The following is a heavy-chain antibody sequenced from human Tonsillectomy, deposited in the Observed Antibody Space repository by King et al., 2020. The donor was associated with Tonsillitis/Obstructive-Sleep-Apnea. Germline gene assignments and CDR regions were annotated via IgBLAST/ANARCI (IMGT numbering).Heavy chain of an antibody. V-gene: IGHV4-39*01. CDR1: GGSISSSIYY. J-gene: IGHJ3*02. CDR2: IYYSGST. CDR3: ARRVTGNTGVFDI. D-gene: IGHD1-1*01. Sequence: LQLQESGPGLVKPSETLSLTCTVSGGSISSSIYYWVWVRQPPGKGLEWIGTIYYSGSTYYNPSLESRVTISVDTPKNQFSLNLSAVTAADTALYYCARRVTGNTGVFDIWGRGAMVTVSS.